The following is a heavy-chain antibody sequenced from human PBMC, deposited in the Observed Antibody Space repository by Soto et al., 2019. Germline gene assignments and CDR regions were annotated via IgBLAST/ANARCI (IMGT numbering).Heavy chain of an antibody. Sequence: QVQLVQSGAEVKKPGASVKVSCKASGYTFTGYYMHWVRQAPGQGLEWMGWINPNSGGTNYAQKFQGWVTMTRDTSISTAYMEPSRLRSDDTAVYYCARFRGGSLRTNFHYFDYWGQGTLVTVSS. CDR1: GYTFTGYY. CDR2: INPNSGGT. CDR3: ARFRGGSLRTNFHYFDY. D-gene: IGHD3-16*01. J-gene: IGHJ4*02. V-gene: IGHV1-2*04.